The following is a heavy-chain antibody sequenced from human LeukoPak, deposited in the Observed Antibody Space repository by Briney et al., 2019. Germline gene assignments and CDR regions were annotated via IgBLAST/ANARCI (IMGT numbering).Heavy chain of an antibody. CDR3: ARGVRTVVVVAANNWFDP. J-gene: IGHJ5*02. CDR2: ISSSSSYI. V-gene: IGHV3-21*01. D-gene: IGHD2-15*01. Sequence: PGGSLRLSCAASGFTFSSYIMNWVRQAPGKGLEWVSSISSSSSYIYYADSVKGRFTISRDNAKNSLYLQMNSLRAEDTAVYYCARGVRTVVVVAANNWFDPWGQGTLVTVSS. CDR1: GFTFSSYI.